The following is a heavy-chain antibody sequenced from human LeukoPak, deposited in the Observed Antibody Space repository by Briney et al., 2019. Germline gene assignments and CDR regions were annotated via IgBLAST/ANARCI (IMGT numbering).Heavy chain of an antibody. Sequence: GGSLRLSCAASGFTFSSYWMHWVRHAPGKGLVWVSRINSDGSSTSYADSVKGRFTISRDNAKNTLYLQMNSLRAEDTAVYYCARDKGGGVIDYWGQGTLVTVSS. CDR1: GFTFSSYW. J-gene: IGHJ4*02. CDR2: INSDGSST. V-gene: IGHV3-74*01. CDR3: ARDKGGGVIDY. D-gene: IGHD3-16*01.